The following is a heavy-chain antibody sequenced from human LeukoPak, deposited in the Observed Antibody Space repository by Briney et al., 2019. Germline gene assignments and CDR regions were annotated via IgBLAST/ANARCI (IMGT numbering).Heavy chain of an antibody. V-gene: IGHV3-21*01. J-gene: IGHJ3*02. Sequence: GGSLRLSCAASGFTFSSYSMNWVRQAPGKGLEWVSSISSSSYIYYADSVKGRFTISRDNAKNSLYLQMNSPRAEDTAVYYCARDQWDIVVVVAAQQSLIAFDIWGQGTMVTVSS. CDR3: ARDQWDIVVVVAAQQSLIAFDI. D-gene: IGHD2-15*01. CDR1: GFTFSSYS. CDR2: ISSSSYI.